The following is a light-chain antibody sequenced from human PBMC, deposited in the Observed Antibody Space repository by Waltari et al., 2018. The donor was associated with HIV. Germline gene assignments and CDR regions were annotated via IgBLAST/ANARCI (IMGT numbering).Light chain of an antibody. J-gene: IGKJ5*01. CDR1: QRVSSTF. CDR3: QQYGGSPPVT. V-gene: IGKV3-20*01. Sequence: EVVLTQSPGTLSLSPGERATLSCRASQRVSSTFLAWYQQTPGQAPRLLIYAASSRATGIPDRFSGSGSGTDFTLTISRLEPEDFVVYYCQQYGGSPPVTFGQGTRLEIK. CDR2: AAS.